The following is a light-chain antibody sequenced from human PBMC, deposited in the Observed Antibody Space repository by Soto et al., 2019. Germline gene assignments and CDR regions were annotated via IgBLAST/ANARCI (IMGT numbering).Light chain of an antibody. Sequence: AIQMTQSPSSLSASVGDTVTITCRASQGISNALAWYQQIPRKPPKLLIYDASTLESGVPSRFSGSGSGTDFTLTISSLQPGDFATYYCQQFNGFPTFGQGTRLEIQ. J-gene: IGKJ5*01. CDR3: QQFNGFPT. CDR1: QGISNA. V-gene: IGKV1-13*02. CDR2: DAS.